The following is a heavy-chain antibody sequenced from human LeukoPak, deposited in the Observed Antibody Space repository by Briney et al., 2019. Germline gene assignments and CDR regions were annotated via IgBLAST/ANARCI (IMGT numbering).Heavy chain of an antibody. V-gene: IGHV3-9*03. CDR3: AKWAGQYYDSSGYIDY. D-gene: IGHD3-22*01. CDR1: GFTFDDYA. CDR2: ISWNSGSI. Sequence: GGSLRLSCAASGFTFDDYAMHWVRQAPGKGLEWVSGISWNSGSIGYADSVKGRFTISRDNAKNSLYLQMNCLRAEDMALYYCAKWAGQYYDSSGYIDYWGQGTLVTVSS. J-gene: IGHJ4*02.